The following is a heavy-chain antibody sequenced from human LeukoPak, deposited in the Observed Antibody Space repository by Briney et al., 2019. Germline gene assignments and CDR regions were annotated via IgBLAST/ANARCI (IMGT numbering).Heavy chain of an antibody. V-gene: IGHV1-46*01. D-gene: IGHD3-22*01. J-gene: IGHJ3*02. CDR2: INPSGGST. CDR1: GYTFTSYY. Sequence: ASVKVSCKASGYTFTSYYMHWVRQAPGQGLEWMGIINPSGGSTSYAQKFQGRVTLTEDTSTDTAYMELTSLRAEDTAVYYCATFVPYSDSSDFYIHAFHIWGRGTMVTVSS. CDR3: ATFVPYSDSSDFYIHAFHI.